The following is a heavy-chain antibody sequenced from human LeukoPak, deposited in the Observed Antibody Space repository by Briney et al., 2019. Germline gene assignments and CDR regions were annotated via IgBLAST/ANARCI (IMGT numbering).Heavy chain of an antibody. CDR1: GFTFSTYE. CDR2: IPSSGSTI. J-gene: IGHJ4*02. V-gene: IGHV3-48*03. CDR3: AREATGATGYFDY. Sequence: GGSLRLSCAASGFTFSTYEMNWVRQAPGKGLEWVSYIPSSGSTIYYVDSVKGRFTISRDNAKNSLYLQMNSLRVEDTAVYYCAREATGATGYFDYWGQRTVVTVSS. D-gene: IGHD1-26*01.